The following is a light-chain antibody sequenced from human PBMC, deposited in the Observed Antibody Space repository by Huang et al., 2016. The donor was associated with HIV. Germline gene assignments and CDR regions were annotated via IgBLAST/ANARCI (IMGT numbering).Light chain of an antibody. V-gene: IGKV4-1*01. J-gene: IGKJ2*01. CDR2: CAS. Sequence: DIVMTQSPDSLAVSLGERATINCKSSQSVLHSSNNKNYLAWFQQRPGQPPKLLLYCASTRESGVPDRFSGSGSGTDFTLTISTLQAEDVAVYYCQQYYSTPYTFGQGTKLEIK. CDR3: QQYYSTPYT. CDR1: QSVLHSSNNKNY.